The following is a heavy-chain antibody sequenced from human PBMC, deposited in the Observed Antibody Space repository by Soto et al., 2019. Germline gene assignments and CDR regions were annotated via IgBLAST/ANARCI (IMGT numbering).Heavy chain of an antibody. Sequence: PGESLKISCKGSGYSFYTHWIGWVRQMPGKGLEWMGIIYPGDSDTRYSPSFQGQVTISADTYISTAYLQRSGLKASDTAIYYCARHMTIWIERSGYYNMDVWGQGTTVTVSS. CDR2: IYPGDSDT. CDR3: ARHMTIWIERSGYYNMDV. D-gene: IGHD3-3*01. V-gene: IGHV5-51*01. CDR1: GYSFYTHW. J-gene: IGHJ6*01.